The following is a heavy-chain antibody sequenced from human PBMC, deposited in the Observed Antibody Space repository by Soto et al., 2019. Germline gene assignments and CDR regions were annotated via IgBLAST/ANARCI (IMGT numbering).Heavy chain of an antibody. CDR3: ARHNDLLGYCSSTSCSQTPIAGWFDP. CDR1: GGSISSYY. J-gene: IGHJ5*02. CDR2: IYYSGST. Sequence: SETLSLTCTVSGGSISSYYWSWIRQPPGKGLEWIGYIYYSGSTNYNPSLKSRVTISVDTSKNQFSLKLSSVTAADTAVYYCARHNDLLGYCSSTSCSQTPIAGWFDPWGQGTLVTVSS. V-gene: IGHV4-59*08. D-gene: IGHD2-2*01.